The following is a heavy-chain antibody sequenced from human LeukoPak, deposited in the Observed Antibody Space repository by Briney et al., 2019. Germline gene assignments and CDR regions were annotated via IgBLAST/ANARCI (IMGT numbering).Heavy chain of an antibody. CDR3: ARGRGYSYGRYYYYYMDV. J-gene: IGHJ6*03. CDR2: INHSGST. V-gene: IGHV4-34*01. CDR1: GGSFSGYY. Sequence: SETLSLTCAVYGGSFSGYYWSWIRQPPGKGLEWIGEINHSGSTNYNPSLKCRVTISVDTSKNQFSLKLSSVTAADTAVYYCARGRGYSYGRYYYYYMDVWGKGTTVTVSS. D-gene: IGHD5-18*01.